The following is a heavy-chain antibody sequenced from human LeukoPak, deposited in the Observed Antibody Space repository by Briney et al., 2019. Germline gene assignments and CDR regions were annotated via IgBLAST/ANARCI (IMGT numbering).Heavy chain of an antibody. D-gene: IGHD4-17*01. V-gene: IGHV1-3*01. J-gene: IGHJ5*01. CDR2: INAGNGNT. CDR3: ARVPTVTNWFDS. Sequence: ASVKVSCKASGYTFTSYAMHWVRQAPGQRLEWMGWINAGNGNTKYSQKFQGRVTITRDTSASTAYMELSSLRSEDTAVYYCARVPTVTNWFDSWGQGTLVTVSS. CDR1: GYTFTSYA.